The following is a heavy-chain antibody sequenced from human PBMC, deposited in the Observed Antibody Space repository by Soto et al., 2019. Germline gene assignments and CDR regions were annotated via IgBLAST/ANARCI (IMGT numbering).Heavy chain of an antibody. CDR1: GYTFTTYD. Sequence: ASVKVYCKASGYTFTTYDISWVPQPPGQGLEWMGRISTYNGNTNYPQSLQGRLTMTTDTSTTTAYMELRSLRSDDTAVYYCARDPYHVLMVNAPNLYGMDVWGQGTTVTVSS. D-gene: IGHD2-8*01. CDR3: ARDPYHVLMVNAPNLYGMDV. V-gene: IGHV1-18*01. J-gene: IGHJ6*02. CDR2: ISTYNGNT.